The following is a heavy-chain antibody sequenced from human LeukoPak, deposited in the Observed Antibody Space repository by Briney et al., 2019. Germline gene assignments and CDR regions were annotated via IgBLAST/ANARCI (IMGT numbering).Heavy chain of an antibody. D-gene: IGHD4-17*01. CDR3: RGQTVTTLGGDY. V-gene: IGHV3-73*01. CDR2: IRSKANSYAT. Sequence: GGSLRLSCAASGFTFSGSAMHWVRQASGKGLEWVGRIRSKANSYATAYAASVKGRFTISRDDSKNTAYLQMNSLKTEDTAVYYCRGQTVTTLGGDYWGQGTLVTVSS. J-gene: IGHJ4*02. CDR1: GFTFSGSA.